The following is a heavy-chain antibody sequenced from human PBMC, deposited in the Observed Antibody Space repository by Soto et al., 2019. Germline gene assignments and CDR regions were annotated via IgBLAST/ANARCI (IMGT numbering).Heavy chain of an antibody. CDR1: GFTFSDHY. CDR2: TRNKANSYTT. CDR3: ARELYYDFWSGYEPDFDY. V-gene: IGHV3-72*01. Sequence: EVQLVESGGGLVQPGGSLRLSCAASGFTFSDHYMDWVRQAPGKGLEWVGRTRNKANSYTTEYAASVKGRFTISRDDSKNSLYLQMNSLKTEDTAVYYCARELYYDFWSGYEPDFDYWGQGTLVTVSS. D-gene: IGHD3-3*01. J-gene: IGHJ4*02.